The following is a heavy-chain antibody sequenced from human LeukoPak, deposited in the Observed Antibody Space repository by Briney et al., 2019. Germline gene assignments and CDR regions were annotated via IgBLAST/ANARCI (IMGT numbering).Heavy chain of an antibody. D-gene: IGHD5-24*01. CDR1: GFTFSDYA. CDR2: VSGNGGDT. Sequence: PGGSLRLSCAASGFTFSDYAMSWVRQAPGKGLEWVSTVSGNGGDTNYADSVKGRFTISRDNSKNTLYLQMNSLRAEDTAVYYCARAGYRDYYYYGMDVWGQGTTVTVSS. J-gene: IGHJ6*02. CDR3: ARAGYRDYYYYGMDV. V-gene: IGHV3-23*01.